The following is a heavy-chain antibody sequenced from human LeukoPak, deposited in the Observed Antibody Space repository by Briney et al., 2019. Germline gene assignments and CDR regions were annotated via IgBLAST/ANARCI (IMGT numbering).Heavy chain of an antibody. Sequence: ASVKVSCKASGYTFTGYYMHWVRQAPGQGLEWMGWINPNSGGTNYAQKFQGRVTLTRDKSTSTVYMELSSLTSDDTAVYYCARTYCAEDCSIRYFDYWGQGILVTVSS. CDR2: INPNSGGT. D-gene: IGHD2-21*02. CDR1: GYTFTGYY. J-gene: IGHJ4*02. V-gene: IGHV1-2*02. CDR3: ARTYCAEDCSIRYFDY.